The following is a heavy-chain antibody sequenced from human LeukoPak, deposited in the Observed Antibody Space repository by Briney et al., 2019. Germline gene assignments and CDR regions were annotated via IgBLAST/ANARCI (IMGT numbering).Heavy chain of an antibody. J-gene: IGHJ3*02. CDR2: ISGSGGST. Sequence: GGSLRLSCAASGFTVSSNYMSWVRQAPGKGLEWVSAISGSGGSTYYADSVKGRFTISRDNSKNTLYLQMNSLRAEDTAVYYCARTLHPVMVRGPIPIWGQGTMVTVSS. V-gene: IGHV3-23*01. CDR3: ARTLHPVMVRGPIPI. D-gene: IGHD3-10*01. CDR1: GFTVSSNY.